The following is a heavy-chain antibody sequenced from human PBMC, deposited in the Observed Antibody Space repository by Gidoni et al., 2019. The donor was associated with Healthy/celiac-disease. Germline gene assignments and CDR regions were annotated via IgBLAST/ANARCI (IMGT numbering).Heavy chain of an antibody. D-gene: IGHD3-10*01. J-gene: IGHJ6*02. CDR3: ARAMVRGAPVYYGMDV. CDR1: GVSFSGYY. CDR2: INHSGST. Sequence: QVQLQQLGAGLLQPSETLSLTCAVYGVSFSGYYWSWIRQPPGKGLEWIGEINHSGSTNYNPSLKSRVTISVDTSKNQFSLKLSSVTAADTAVYYCARAMVRGAPVYYGMDVWGQGTTVTVS. V-gene: IGHV4-34*01.